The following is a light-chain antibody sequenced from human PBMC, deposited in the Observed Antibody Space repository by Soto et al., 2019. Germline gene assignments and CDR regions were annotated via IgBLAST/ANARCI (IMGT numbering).Light chain of an antibody. J-gene: IGKJ4*01. CDR2: GAS. Sequence: EIVMTQSPATLSVSPGERATLSCRASQSVSSNLAWYQQKPGQPPRLLIFGASTRATGIPARFSGSWSGTEFTLTISSLQSEDFAVYYCQQYNYWPPLTFGGGTKVEIK. CDR3: QQYNYWPPLT. V-gene: IGKV3-15*01. CDR1: QSVSSN.